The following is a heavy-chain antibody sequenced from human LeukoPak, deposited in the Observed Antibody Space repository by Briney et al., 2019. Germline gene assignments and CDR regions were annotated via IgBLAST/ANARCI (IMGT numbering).Heavy chain of an antibody. J-gene: IGHJ4*01. Sequence: SETLSLTCTVSAYSITNDNYWIWIRQSPGTGPEWIGSIYHSGTTNYNSSLKSRITMSLDTSKNQLSLKLSSVTAADTAVYYCARDEAGSGYIDYWGQGTLVTVSS. CDR1: AYSITNDNY. D-gene: IGHD3-22*01. CDR2: IYHSGTT. V-gene: IGHV4-38-2*02. CDR3: ARDEAGSGYIDY.